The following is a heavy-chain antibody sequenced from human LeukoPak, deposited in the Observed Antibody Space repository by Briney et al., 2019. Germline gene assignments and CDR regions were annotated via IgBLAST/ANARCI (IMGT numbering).Heavy chain of an antibody. J-gene: IGHJ1*01. CDR2: IYYSGST. V-gene: IGHV4-39*01. D-gene: IGHD1-26*01. CDR3: ARLYYGSEHFQH. Sequence: SETLSLTCTVSGGSISSSSYYWGWIRQPPGKGLGWIGSIYYSGSTYYNPSLKSRVTISVDTSKNQFSLKLSSVTAADTAVYYCARLYYGSEHFQHWGQGTLVTVSS. CDR1: GGSISSSSYY.